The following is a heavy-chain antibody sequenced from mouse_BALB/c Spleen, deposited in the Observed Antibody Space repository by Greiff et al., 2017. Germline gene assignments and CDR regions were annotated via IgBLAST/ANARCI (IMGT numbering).Heavy chain of an antibody. D-gene: IGHD2-14*01. CDR1: GFNIKDTY. CDR3: AGYRYGHFDY. CDR2: IDPANGNT. Sequence: EVKLMESGAELVKPGASVKLSCTASGFNIKDTYMHWVKQRPEQGLEWIGRIDPANGNTKYDPKFQGKATITADTSSNTAYLQLSSLTSEDTAVYYCAGYRYGHFDYWGQGTTLTVSS. V-gene: IGHV14-3*02. J-gene: IGHJ2*01.